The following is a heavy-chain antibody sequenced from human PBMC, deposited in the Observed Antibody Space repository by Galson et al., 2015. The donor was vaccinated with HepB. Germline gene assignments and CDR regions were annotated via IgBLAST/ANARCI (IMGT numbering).Heavy chain of an antibody. Sequence: SVKVSCKASGGTFNKYILSWVRQAPGQGLEWVGRIIPGTGIPTYAQKFQGRVTITADKSTTTAYMELSSLTSDDTAVYYCAGPPLFSYGYAEQGLDVWGQGTTVTVSS. D-gene: IGHD5-18*01. CDR3: AGPPLFSYGYAEQGLDV. J-gene: IGHJ6*02. CDR2: IIPGTGIP. V-gene: IGHV1-69*02. CDR1: GGTFNKYI.